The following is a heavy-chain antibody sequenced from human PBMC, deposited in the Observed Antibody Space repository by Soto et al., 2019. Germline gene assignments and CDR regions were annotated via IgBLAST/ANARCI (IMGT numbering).Heavy chain of an antibody. D-gene: IGHD5-12*01. CDR2: IKDGGVT. CDR1: GGSLTGYY. Sequence: QVHLQQWGAGLLKPSDTLSLTCAVNGGSLTGYYWSWIRQPPGKGLEWIGEIKDGGVTNYSPSLKGRVTMSADASKNQFYLKLNSVTAADTAVYYCARGQDGIVATHCDQGTLVTVSS. J-gene: IGHJ4*02. V-gene: IGHV4-34*01. CDR3: ARGQDGIVATH.